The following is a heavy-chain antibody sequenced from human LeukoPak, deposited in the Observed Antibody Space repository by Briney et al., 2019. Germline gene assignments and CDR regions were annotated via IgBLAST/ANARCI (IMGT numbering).Heavy chain of an antibody. J-gene: IGHJ4*02. CDR1: GFTFSSYG. CDR2: IRYDGSNK. V-gene: IGHV3-30*02. D-gene: IGHD3-10*01. CDR3: AKDALWFGEFFTPDY. Sequence: AGGSLRLSCAASGFTFSSYGMHWVRQAPGKGLEWVAFIRYDGSNKYYADSVKGRFTISRDNSKNTLYLQMNSLRAEDTAVYYCAKDALWFGEFFTPDYWGQGTLVTVSS.